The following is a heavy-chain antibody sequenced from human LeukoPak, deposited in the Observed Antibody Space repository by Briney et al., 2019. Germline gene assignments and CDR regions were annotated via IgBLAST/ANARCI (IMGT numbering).Heavy chain of an antibody. V-gene: IGHV1-69*05. Sequence: SVKVSCKASGGTFSSYAISWVRQAPGQGLEWMGGIIPIFGTANYAQKFQGRVTITTDESTSTAYMALSSLRSEDTAVYYCARDVAYSSSSPEDDYWGQGTLVTVSS. CDR1: GGTFSSYA. CDR2: IIPIFGTA. CDR3: ARDVAYSSSSPEDDY. D-gene: IGHD6-6*01. J-gene: IGHJ4*02.